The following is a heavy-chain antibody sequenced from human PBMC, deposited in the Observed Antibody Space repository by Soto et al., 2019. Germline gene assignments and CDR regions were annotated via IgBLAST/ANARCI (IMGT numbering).Heavy chain of an antibody. CDR2: ISATGGST. CDR1: GFTFSGYA. Sequence: GGSLRLSCAASGFTFSGYAMNWVRQAPGKGLEWVSSISATGGSTYYADSVKGRFTIFRDNSKNTLFLQIKSLRAEDTAVYYCAKPTPPKRNILTGYNYYYNGLDVWGQGTTVTAP. V-gene: IGHV3-23*01. CDR3: AKPTPPKRNILTGYNYYYNGLDV. D-gene: IGHD3-9*01. J-gene: IGHJ6*02.